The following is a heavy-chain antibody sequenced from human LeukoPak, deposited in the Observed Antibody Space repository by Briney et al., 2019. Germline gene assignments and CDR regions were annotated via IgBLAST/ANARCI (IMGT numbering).Heavy chain of an antibody. J-gene: IGHJ3*02. V-gene: IGHV4-31*03. CDR2: IYYSGST. CDR1: GGSISSGGYY. CDR3: AREGRYFDSGYAFDI. D-gene: IGHD3-9*01. Sequence: SQTLSLTCTVSGGSISSGGYYWSWIRQHPGKGLEWIGYIYYSGSTYYNPSLKSRVTISVDTSKNQFSLKLSSVTAADTAMYYCAREGRYFDSGYAFDIWGQGTMVTVSS.